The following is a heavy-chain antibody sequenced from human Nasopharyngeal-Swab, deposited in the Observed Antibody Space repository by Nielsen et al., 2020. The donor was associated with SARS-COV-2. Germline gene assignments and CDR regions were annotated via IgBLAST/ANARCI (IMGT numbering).Heavy chain of an antibody. D-gene: IGHD6-13*01. CDR3: ARESIAAAGPGMDV. CDR1: GFIFSSYW. J-gene: IGHJ6*02. CDR2: IKSDGSST. V-gene: IGHV3-74*01. Sequence: GGSLRRACAASGFIFSSYWMHWVRQAPGKGLVWVSRIKSDGSSTSYADSVKGRFTISRDNAKNTLFLQMNSLRAEDTAVYYCARESIAAAGPGMDVWGQGTTGTVSS.